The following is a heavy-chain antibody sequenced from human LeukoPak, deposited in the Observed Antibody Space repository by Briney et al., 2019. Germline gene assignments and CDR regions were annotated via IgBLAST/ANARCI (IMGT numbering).Heavy chain of an antibody. J-gene: IGHJ4*02. CDR1: GFTFSSYD. D-gene: IGHD5-24*01. CDR3: ARGGDGYNYYFDY. V-gene: IGHV3-13*01. Sequence: GGSLRLSCAASGFTFSSYDMHWVRQATGKGLEWVSTIGTAGETYYPGSVKGRFTISRDNAKNSLYLQMNSLRAGDTAVYYCARGGDGYNYYFDYWGQGTLVTVSS. CDR2: IGTAGET.